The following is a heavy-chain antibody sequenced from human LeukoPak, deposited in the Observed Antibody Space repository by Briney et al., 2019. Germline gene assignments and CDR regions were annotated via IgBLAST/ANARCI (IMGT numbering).Heavy chain of an antibody. CDR3: ASQAVAGTLGYYYGMDV. V-gene: IGHV3-23*01. J-gene: IGHJ6*02. CDR1: GFTFSSYA. D-gene: IGHD6-19*01. CDR2: ISGSGGST. Sequence: PGGSLRLSCAASGFTFSSYAMSWVRQAPGKGLEWVSAISGSGGSTYYADSVKGRFTISRDNAKNTLYLQMNSLRAEDTAVYYCASQAVAGTLGYYYGMDVWGQGTTVTVSS.